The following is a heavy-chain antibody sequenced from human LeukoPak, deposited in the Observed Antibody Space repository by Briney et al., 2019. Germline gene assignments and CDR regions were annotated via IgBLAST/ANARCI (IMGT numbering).Heavy chain of an antibody. CDR2: IYYSGST. J-gene: IGHJ3*02. D-gene: IGHD3-10*01. CDR1: GGSISSSSYY. CDR3: ARRVMVRGVISPKAFDI. V-gene: IGHV4-39*01. Sequence: SETLSLTCTVSGGSISSSSYYWGWIRQPPGKGLEWIGCIYYSGSTYYNPSLKRRVTISVDTSKNQFSLKLSCVTTPDTAVYYCARRVMVRGVISPKAFDIWGQGTMVTVSS.